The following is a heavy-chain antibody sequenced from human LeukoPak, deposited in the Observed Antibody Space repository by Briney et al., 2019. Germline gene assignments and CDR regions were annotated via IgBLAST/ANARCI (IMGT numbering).Heavy chain of an antibody. CDR3: ARALTVADYYFDY. CDR2: INSDGSST. D-gene: IGHD6-19*01. V-gene: IGHV3-74*01. Sequence: GGSLRLSCAASGYTFSRYWLHWVRQAPGKGLVWVSRINSDGSSTSYADSVKGRFTISRDNAKNTLYLQMNSLRAEDTAVYYCARALTVADYYFDYWGQGTLITVSS. J-gene: IGHJ4*02. CDR1: GYTFSRYW.